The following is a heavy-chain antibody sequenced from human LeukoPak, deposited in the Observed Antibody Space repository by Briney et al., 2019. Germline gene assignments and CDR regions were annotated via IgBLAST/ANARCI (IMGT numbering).Heavy chain of an antibody. V-gene: IGHV6-1*01. CDR1: GDSVSSNSAA. Sequence: SQTLSLTCAIPGDSVSSNSAAWNWIRQSPPRGLEWLGRTYYRSKWYNDYAVSVKSRITINPDTSKNQFSLQLNSVTPEDTAVYYCARALRLGWTGVDYWGQGTLVTVSS. J-gene: IGHJ4*02. CDR3: ARALRLGWTGVDY. D-gene: IGHD6-19*01. CDR2: TYYRSKWYN.